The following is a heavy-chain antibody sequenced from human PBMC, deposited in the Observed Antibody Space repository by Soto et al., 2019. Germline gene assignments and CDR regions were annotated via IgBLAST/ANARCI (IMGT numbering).Heavy chain of an antibody. V-gene: IGHV4-4*02. D-gene: IGHD2-8*01. CDR1: GGPMDHW. CDR3: MKNGRYNLDY. CDR2: IYHSGGT. Sequence: QVQLQESGPGLVRPSETLSLTCSVSGGPMDHWWSWVRQPPGKGLEWIGEIYHSGGTNYNPSLASRATISVDKSKTQLSLMLTAITAADTDVYYCMKNGRYNLDYWGQGTLVTVSS. J-gene: IGHJ4*01.